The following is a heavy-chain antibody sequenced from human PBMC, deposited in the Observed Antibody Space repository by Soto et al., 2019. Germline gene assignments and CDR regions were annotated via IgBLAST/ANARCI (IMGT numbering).Heavy chain of an antibody. CDR2: ISAYNGNT. V-gene: IGHV1-18*01. J-gene: IGHJ1*01. CDR1: GYTFTSYG. CDR3: ARVPRLRGYCTNGVCYRYEYFQH. Sequence: QVQLVQSGAEVKKPGASVKVSCKASGYTFTSYGISWVRQAPGHGLEWMGWISAYNGNTNYAQKLQGRVTMTTDTTTSTAYMELRSLRSDDTAVYYCARVPRLRGYCTNGVCYRYEYFQHWGQGTLVTVSS. D-gene: IGHD2-8*01.